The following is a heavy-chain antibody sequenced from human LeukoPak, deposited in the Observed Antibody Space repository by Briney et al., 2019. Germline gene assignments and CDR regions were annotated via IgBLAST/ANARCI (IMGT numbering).Heavy chain of an antibody. CDR1: GFTFSSYS. CDR3: ARARGYSYGYSDY. D-gene: IGHD5-18*01. J-gene: IGHJ4*02. CDR2: ISSSSSII. Sequence: GGSLRLSCAGSGFTFSSYSMNWVRQAPGKGLEWVSYISSSSSIIDYADSVKGRFTISRDNAKHSLYLQMNSLRAEDTAVYYCARARGYSYGYSDYWGQGTLVTVSS. V-gene: IGHV3-48*01.